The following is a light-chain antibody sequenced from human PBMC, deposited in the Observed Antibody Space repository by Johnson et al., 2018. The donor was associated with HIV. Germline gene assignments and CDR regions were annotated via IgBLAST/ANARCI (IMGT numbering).Light chain of an antibody. CDR2: DNN. Sequence: QAVLTQPPSVSAAPGQKVTISCSGSSSNIGNNYVSWYQQLPGTVPKLLIYDNNKRPSGIPDRFSGSKSGTSATLGITGLQTGDEADYYCGTWGGVCGTGTKVTVL. J-gene: IGLJ1*01. CDR1: SSNIGNNY. CDR3: GTWGGV. V-gene: IGLV1-51*01.